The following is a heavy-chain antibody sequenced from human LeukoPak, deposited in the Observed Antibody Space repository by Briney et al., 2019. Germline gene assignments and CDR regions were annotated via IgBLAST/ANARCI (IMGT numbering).Heavy chain of an antibody. CDR2: INPNSGDT. J-gene: IGHJ3*01. V-gene: IGHV1-2*02. D-gene: IGHD3-16*01. CDR3: AKGFDAADYYWGQRGFDF. CDR1: GYIFTGHY. Sequence: GASVKVSCKTSGYIFTGHYLHWVRQAPRQGPEWMGWINPNSGDTNYAQKFQGKISMTADTSTSTAYMELRRLRSDDTAVYYCAKGFDAADYYWGQRGFDFWGQGTKVIVSS.